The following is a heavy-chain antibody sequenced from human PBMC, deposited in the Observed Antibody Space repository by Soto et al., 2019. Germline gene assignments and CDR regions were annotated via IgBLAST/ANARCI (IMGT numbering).Heavy chain of an antibody. CDR2: ISYDGSNK. V-gene: IGHV3-30-3*01. CDR1: GFTFSSYA. Sequence: QVQLVESGGGVVQPGRSLRLSCAASGFTFSSYAMHWVRQAPGKGLEWVAVISYDGSNKYYADSVKGRFTISRDNSKNTLYLQMNSLRAEDTAVYYCASGWIQLPHYWGQGTLVTVSS. J-gene: IGHJ4*02. D-gene: IGHD5-18*01. CDR3: ASGWIQLPHY.